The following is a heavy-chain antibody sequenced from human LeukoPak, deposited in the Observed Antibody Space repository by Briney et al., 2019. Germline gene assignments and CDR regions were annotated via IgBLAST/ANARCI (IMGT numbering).Heavy chain of an antibody. J-gene: IGHJ4*02. D-gene: IGHD5-12*01. V-gene: IGHV3-74*01. Sequence: GGSLRLSCAASGFTFSTYWMHWVRQAPGKGLVWASLINSDGSSTNYADSVEGRFTISRDNAKNTLYLQMNSLRAEDTAVYYCAGGYGGYIYWGQGTLVTVSS. CDR2: INSDGSST. CDR3: AGGYGGYIY. CDR1: GFTFSTYW.